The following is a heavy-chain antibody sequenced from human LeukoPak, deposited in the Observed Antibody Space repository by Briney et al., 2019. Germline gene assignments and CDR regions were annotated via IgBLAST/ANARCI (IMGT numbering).Heavy chain of an antibody. CDR2: IYSGGST. Sequence: GGSLRLSCAVSGFTVSSNYMSWVRQAPGKGLEWVSVIYSGGSTYYADSVKGRFTISRDNSKNTLYIQMNSLRAEDTAVYYCARGTTMVRVLDYWGQGTLVTVSS. D-gene: IGHD3-10*01. CDR3: ARGTTMVRVLDY. CDR1: GFTVSSNY. V-gene: IGHV3-53*01. J-gene: IGHJ4*02.